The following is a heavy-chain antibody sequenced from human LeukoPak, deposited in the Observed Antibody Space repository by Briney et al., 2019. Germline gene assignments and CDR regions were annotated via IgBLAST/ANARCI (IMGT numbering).Heavy chain of an antibody. CDR3: ARDVERAYDSSGYSY. D-gene: IGHD3-22*01. CDR1: GFTFSSYW. J-gene: IGHJ4*02. Sequence: GGSLRLSCAASGFTFSSYWMSWVRQAPGKGLEWVANIKQDGSEKYYVDSVKGRFTISRDNAKNSLYLQMNSLRAEDTAVYYCARDVERAYDSSGYSYWGQGTLVTVSS. CDR2: IKQDGSEK. V-gene: IGHV3-7*01.